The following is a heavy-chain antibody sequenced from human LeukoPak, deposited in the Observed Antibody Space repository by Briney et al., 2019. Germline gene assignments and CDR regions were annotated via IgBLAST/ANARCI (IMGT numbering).Heavy chain of an antibody. Sequence: SETLSLTCTVSGGSISSSSYYRGWIRQPPGKGLEWIGSIYYSGSTYYNPSLKSRVTISVDTSKNQFSLKLSSVTAADTAVYYCARVLTRRDGFDYWGQGTLVTVSS. D-gene: IGHD5-24*01. V-gene: IGHV4-39*07. CDR2: IYYSGST. CDR1: GGSISSSSYY. CDR3: ARVLTRRDGFDY. J-gene: IGHJ4*02.